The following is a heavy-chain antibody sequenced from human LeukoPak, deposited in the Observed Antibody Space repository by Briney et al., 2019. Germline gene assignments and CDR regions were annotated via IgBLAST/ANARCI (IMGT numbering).Heavy chain of an antibody. Sequence: SETLSLTCTVSGGSIISYYWSWIRKPPGKGLECIGYIYYSGSTNYSPSLKSRVTISVDTSKNQFSLKLSSVTAADTAVYYCARQRRSSRYYYDSSGQTYYFDYWGQGTLVTVSS. CDR3: ARQRRSSRYYYDSSGQTYYFDY. D-gene: IGHD3-22*01. CDR2: IYYSGST. J-gene: IGHJ4*02. V-gene: IGHV4-59*08. CDR1: GGSIISYY.